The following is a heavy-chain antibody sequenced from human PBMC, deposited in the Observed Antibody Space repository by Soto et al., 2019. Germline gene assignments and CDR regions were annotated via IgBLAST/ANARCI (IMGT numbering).Heavy chain of an antibody. J-gene: IGHJ2*01. CDR2: VIVDTQPA. V-gene: IGHV1-69*08. CDR3: ATGAGAQDYGDSHWYFEF. CDR1: GDTSRSIT. D-gene: IGHD4-17*01. Sequence: QVELEQSGAEVKSPGSSVRVSFKVFGDTSRSITISWIRQAPGQGLAWMGRVIVDTQPANFARPLYGSFTISADRSTRTSYLEVNSLRSEDTALYYCATGAGAQDYGDSHWYFEFWGSGTTVTVSS.